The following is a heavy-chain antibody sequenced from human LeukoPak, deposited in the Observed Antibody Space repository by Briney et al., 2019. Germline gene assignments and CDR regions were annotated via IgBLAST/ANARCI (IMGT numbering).Heavy chain of an antibody. CDR2: ISGSGGST. D-gene: IGHD5-12*01. V-gene: IGHV3-23*01. J-gene: IGHJ6*03. CDR1: GFTFSSYA. Sequence: PGGHLRLSCAASGFTFSSYAMSWVRQAPGKGLEWVSAISGSGGSTYYADSVKGRFTISRDNSKNTLYLQMNSLRAEDTAVYYCAKAYSGYDLDYYYYYMDVWGKGTTVTVSS. CDR3: AKAYSGYDLDYYYYYMDV.